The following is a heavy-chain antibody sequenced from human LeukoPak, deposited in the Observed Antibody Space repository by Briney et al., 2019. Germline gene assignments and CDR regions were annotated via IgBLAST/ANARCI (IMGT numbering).Heavy chain of an antibody. V-gene: IGHV1-69*05. J-gene: IGHJ6*03. CDR1: GGTFSSYA. D-gene: IGHD2-2*02. CDR2: IIPIFGTA. CDR3: ARVPYCSSTSCYTGEYYYYYYYMDV. Sequence: ASVKVSCKASGGTFSSYAISWVRQAPGQGLEWIGGIIPIFGTANYAQKFQGRVTITTDESTSTAYMELSSLRSEDTAVYYCARVPYCSSTSCYTGEYYYYYYYMDVWGKGTTVTVSS.